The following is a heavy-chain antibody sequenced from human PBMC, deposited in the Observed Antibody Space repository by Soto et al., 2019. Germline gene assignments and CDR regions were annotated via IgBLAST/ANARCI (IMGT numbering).Heavy chain of an antibody. D-gene: IGHD3-10*01. CDR1: GGSISSGDYY. V-gene: IGHV4-30-4*01. J-gene: IGHJ5*02. CDR2: IYYSGIT. Sequence: QVQLQESGPGLVKPSQTLSLTCTVSGGSISSGDYYWTWIRQPPGQGLEWIGYIYYSGITYYNPSLKSRVTVSVDTSKTQFSLKLSSVTAADTAVYYCASSLYGSGPYYNNWFDPWGQGTLVTVSS. CDR3: ASSLYGSGPYYNNWFDP.